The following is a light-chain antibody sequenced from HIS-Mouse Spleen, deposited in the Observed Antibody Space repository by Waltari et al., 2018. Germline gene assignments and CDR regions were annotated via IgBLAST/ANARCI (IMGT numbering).Light chain of an antibody. J-gene: IGLJ2*01. V-gene: IGLV2-23*03. CDR3: CSYAGSSTFVV. CDR2: EGS. Sequence: QSALPQPASVSGSPGQSITISCTGPSSDVGSYNLVSWYQQHPGKAPKLMIYEGSKRPSGVSNRFSGSKSGNTASLTISGLQAEDEADYYCCSYAGSSTFVVFGGGTKLTVL. CDR1: SSDVGSYNL.